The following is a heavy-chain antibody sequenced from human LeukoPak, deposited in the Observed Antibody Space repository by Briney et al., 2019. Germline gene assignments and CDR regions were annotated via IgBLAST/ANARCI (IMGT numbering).Heavy chain of an antibody. Sequence: GGSLRLSCAASRFTFTTYWMSWVRQAPGKGLEWVANIKQDGSEKYYVDSVKGRFTISRDNAKNSLYLQMNSLRAEDTAVYYCVRDLVWFGGSDYWGQGTLVTVSS. D-gene: IGHD3-10*01. J-gene: IGHJ4*02. V-gene: IGHV3-7*01. CDR3: VRDLVWFGGSDY. CDR2: IKQDGSEK. CDR1: RFTFTTYW.